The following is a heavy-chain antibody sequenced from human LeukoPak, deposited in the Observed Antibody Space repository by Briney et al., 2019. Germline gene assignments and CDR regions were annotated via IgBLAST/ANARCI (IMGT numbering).Heavy chain of an antibody. Sequence: GGSLRLSCAASGFTVSSNYMSWVRQAPGEGLEWVSVIYSGGSTYYADSVKGRFTISRDNSKNTLYLQMNSLRAEDTAVYYCARARRGVNPFDHWGQGTLVTVSS. CDR2: IYSGGST. D-gene: IGHD3-10*01. CDR1: GFTVSSNY. J-gene: IGHJ4*02. CDR3: ARARRGVNPFDH. V-gene: IGHV3-53*01.